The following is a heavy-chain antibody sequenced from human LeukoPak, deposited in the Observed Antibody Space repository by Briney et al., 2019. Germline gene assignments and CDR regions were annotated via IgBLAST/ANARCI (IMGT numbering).Heavy chain of an antibody. CDR1: ADSINSKY. CDR3: ARDQGDVEPAAIFDY. J-gene: IGHJ4*02. Sequence: PSETLSLTCIVSADSINSKYWSWIRKPPGKGLEWLGHIYHSGSTNYNPSLKSRVTISADTSKNQFSLKLTSVTAADTAVYYCARDQGDVEPAAIFDYWGRGTLVTVSS. V-gene: IGHV4-59*01. CDR2: IYHSGST. D-gene: IGHD2-2*01.